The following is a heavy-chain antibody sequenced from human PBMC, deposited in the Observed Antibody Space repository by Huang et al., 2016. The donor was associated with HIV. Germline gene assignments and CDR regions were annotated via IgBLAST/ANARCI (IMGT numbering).Heavy chain of an antibody. J-gene: IGHJ4*02. CDR1: GGTFSKYA. CDR2: ISPMFGTP. D-gene: IGHD4-17*01. CDR3: ARGQLGSYGDYDVLY. Sequence: QVQLVQSGAEVKTPGSSVKVSCKASGGTFSKYAISWVRQAPGKGLEWMGGISPMFGTPNYARKYQGRVTITADDSTSTTYVEVSSLRSEDTALYYCARGQLGSYGDYDVLYWGQGTLVTVSS. V-gene: IGHV1-69*13.